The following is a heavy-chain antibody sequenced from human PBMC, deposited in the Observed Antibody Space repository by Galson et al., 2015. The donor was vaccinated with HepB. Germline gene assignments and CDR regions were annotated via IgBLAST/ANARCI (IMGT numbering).Heavy chain of an antibody. CDR2: MNLNSGNT. D-gene: IGHD2-15*01. V-gene: IGHV1-8*01. J-gene: IGHJ5*02. Sequence: SVKVSCKASGYTFTSFDINWVRQATGQGLEWMGWMNLNSGNTGFARKFQGRVTMTGDTHISTAYMELTSLRSEDTAVYYCARESTLHLGGCPAGGCHSDPCGQGTLVTVSA. CDR1: GYTFTSFD. CDR3: ARESTLHLGGCPAGGCHSDP.